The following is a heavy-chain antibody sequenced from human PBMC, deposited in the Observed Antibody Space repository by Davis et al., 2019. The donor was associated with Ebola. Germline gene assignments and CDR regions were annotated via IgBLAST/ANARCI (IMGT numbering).Heavy chain of an antibody. V-gene: IGHV1-18*04. CDR2: ISAYNGHT. CDR3: ARDRAYCTHGACFTRYHDYGLDV. D-gene: IGHD2-8*01. Sequence: AASVKVSCKASDYTFNNYGISWVRQAPGHGLEWMGWISAYNGHTNYAQKFQGRLTMTTATSTATAYMELRGLTSDDTAVYYCARDRAYCTHGACFTRYHDYGLDVWGKGTTVTVSS. CDR1: DYTFNNYG. J-gene: IGHJ6*04.